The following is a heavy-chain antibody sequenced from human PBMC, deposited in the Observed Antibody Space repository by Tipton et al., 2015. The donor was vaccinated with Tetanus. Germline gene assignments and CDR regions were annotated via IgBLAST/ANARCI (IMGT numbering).Heavy chain of an antibody. J-gene: IGHJ4*02. CDR1: GYSFTSYW. CDR3: ARHSSPTITIFGVVPRY. D-gene: IGHD3-3*01. V-gene: IGHV5-51*01. Sequence: QLVQSGAEVKKPGESLKISCKGSGYSFTSYWIGWVRQMPGKGLEGMGIIYPGDSDTRYSPSFQGQVTISADKSISTAYLQWSSLKASDTAMYYCARHSSPTITIFGVVPRYWGQGTLVTVSS. CDR2: IYPGDSDT.